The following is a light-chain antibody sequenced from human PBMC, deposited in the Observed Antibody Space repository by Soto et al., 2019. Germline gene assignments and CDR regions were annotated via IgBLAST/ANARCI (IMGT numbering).Light chain of an antibody. Sequence: SALTQPPSASGSPGQSVTISCTGTKNDVGFYDFVSWYQHHPGKAPRLIIYEVVQRPSGVPDRFSGSKSGNTASLTVSGLQAADEADYFCKSYAGSNTYVFGSATKV. V-gene: IGLV2-8*01. CDR2: EVV. CDR1: KNDVGFYDF. CDR3: KSYAGSNTYV. J-gene: IGLJ1*01.